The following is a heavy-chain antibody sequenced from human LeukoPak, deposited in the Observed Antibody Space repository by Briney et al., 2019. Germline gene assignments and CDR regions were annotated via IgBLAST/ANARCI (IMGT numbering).Heavy chain of an antibody. Sequence: GGSLRLSCAASGFTFSNAWMSWVRQAPGKGLEWVGRIKSKTDGGTTDYAAPVKGGFTISRDDSKNTLYLQMNSLKTEDTAVYYCTTDIVVVPAATFAFDIWGQGTMVTVSS. D-gene: IGHD2-2*01. V-gene: IGHV3-15*01. CDR1: GFTFSNAW. J-gene: IGHJ3*02. CDR3: TTDIVVVPAATFAFDI. CDR2: IKSKTDGGTT.